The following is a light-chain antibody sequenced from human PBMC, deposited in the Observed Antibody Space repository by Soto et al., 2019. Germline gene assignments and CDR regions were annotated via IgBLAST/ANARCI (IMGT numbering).Light chain of an antibody. V-gene: IGKV3-20*01. Sequence: EFVLTQSPGTLCLTPGERATLSCRASQTVRNNYLAWYQQKPGQAPRLLIYDASSRATGIPDRFSGGGSGTDFTLTISRLEPEDFAVYYCQQFSSYPLTFGGGTKVDNK. CDR1: QTVRNNY. J-gene: IGKJ4*01. CDR3: QQFSSYPLT. CDR2: DAS.